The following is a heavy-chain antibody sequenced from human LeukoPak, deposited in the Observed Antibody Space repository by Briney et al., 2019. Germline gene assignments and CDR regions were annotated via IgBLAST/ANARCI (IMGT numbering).Heavy chain of an antibody. J-gene: IGHJ4*02. D-gene: IGHD2-2*01. CDR1: GFTFSSYG. CDR3: AKKGEYQLLPDY. V-gene: IGHV3-33*06. Sequence: GGSLRLSCAASGFTFSSYGMHWVRQAPGKGLEWVAVIWYDGSNKYYADSVKGRFTISRDNSKNTLYLQMNSLRAEDTAVYYCAKKGEYQLLPDYWGQGTLVTVSS. CDR2: IWYDGSNK.